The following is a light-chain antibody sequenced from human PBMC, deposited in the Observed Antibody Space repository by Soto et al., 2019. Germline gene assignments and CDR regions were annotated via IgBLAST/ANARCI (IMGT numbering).Light chain of an antibody. V-gene: IGLV4-69*01. J-gene: IGLJ3*02. CDR2: LNSDGSH. CDR1: SGHSSYA. Sequence: QSVLTQSPSASASQGASVKLTCTLSSGHSSYAIAWHQQQPEKGPRYLMKLNSDGSHSKGDGIPDRFSGSSSGAERYLTISSLQSEDEADYYCQTWGTGMVFGGGTQLTVL. CDR3: QTWGTGMV.